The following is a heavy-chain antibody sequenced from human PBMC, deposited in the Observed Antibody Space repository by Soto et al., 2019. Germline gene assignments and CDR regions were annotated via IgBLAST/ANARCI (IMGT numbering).Heavy chain of an antibody. J-gene: IGHJ4*02. CDR3: ARGHDPIVNYYFDY. Sequence: VQLQESSPGLVKPSQTLSLTCTVSGGSISSGDYYWSWIRQHPGKGLEWIGYIYYSGSTYYNPSLKSRVTISVDTSKNQFSLKLSSVTAADTAVYYCARGHDPIVNYYFDYWGQGTLVTVSS. D-gene: IGHD1-20*01. CDR2: IYYSGST. CDR1: GGSISSGDYY. V-gene: IGHV4-31*03.